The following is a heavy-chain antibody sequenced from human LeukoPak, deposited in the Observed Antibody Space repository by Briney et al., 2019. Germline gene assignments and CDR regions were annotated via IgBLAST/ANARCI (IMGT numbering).Heavy chain of an antibody. D-gene: IGHD3-22*01. Sequence: GGSLRLSCAASGFTFGSYWMSWVRQAPGKGLEWVANIKQDGSEKYYVDSVKGRFTISRDNAENTLYLQMNSLRAEDTAVYYCARDNYYDSSGYYYWGQGTLVTVSS. V-gene: IGHV3-7*01. CDR3: ARDNYYDSSGYYY. CDR2: IKQDGSEK. J-gene: IGHJ4*02. CDR1: GFTFGSYW.